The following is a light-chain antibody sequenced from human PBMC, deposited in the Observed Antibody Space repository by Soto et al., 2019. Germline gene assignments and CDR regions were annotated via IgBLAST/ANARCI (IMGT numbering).Light chain of an antibody. CDR2: GAS. CDR1: QSVSTNY. V-gene: IGKV3-20*01. Sequence: EIVLTQSPGTLSLSPGDRATLSCRASQSVSTNYLAWYQQKPGQAPRILIYGASSRATGIPDRFSGSGSGTDFTLTISRLEFEDIAVYSRQHSVVSHTPPFGCGTKV. J-gene: IGKJ4*01. CDR3: QHSVVSHTPP.